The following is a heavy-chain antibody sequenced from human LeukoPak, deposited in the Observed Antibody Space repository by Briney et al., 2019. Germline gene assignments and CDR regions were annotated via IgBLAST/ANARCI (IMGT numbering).Heavy chain of an antibody. CDR2: IYHSGST. V-gene: IGHV4-38-2*01. CDR3: ASAPGDFWSGYLDYFDY. Sequence: TSETLSLTCAVSGYSISSGYYWGWIRQPPGKGLEWIGSIYHSGSTYYNPSLKSRVTISVDTSKNQFSLKLSSVTAADTAVYYCASAPGDFWSGYLDYFDYWGQGTLVTVSS. CDR1: GYSISSGYY. J-gene: IGHJ4*02. D-gene: IGHD3-3*01.